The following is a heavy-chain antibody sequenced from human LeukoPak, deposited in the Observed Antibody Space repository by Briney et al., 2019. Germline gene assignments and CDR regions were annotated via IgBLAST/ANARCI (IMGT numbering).Heavy chain of an antibody. J-gene: IGHJ4*02. Sequence: SETLSLTCAVSGYSICSGYYWGWVRQPPGKGLEWIASIYYRGTTYYKASLKSRLTVSRDTSKNEFSLKVRSVTVADTAVYYCAREDEYDAWNEESSRDYWGQGILVTVSS. CDR1: GYSICSGYY. V-gene: IGHV4-38-2*02. D-gene: IGHD3-3*01. CDR2: IYYRGTT. CDR3: AREDEYDAWNEESSRDY.